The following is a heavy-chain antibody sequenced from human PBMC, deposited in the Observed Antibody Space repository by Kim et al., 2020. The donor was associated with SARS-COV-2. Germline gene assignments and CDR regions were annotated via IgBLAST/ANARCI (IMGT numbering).Heavy chain of an antibody. V-gene: IGHV1-69*13. CDR1: GGTFSSYA. D-gene: IGHD6-13*01. Sequence: SVKVSCKASGGTFSSYAISWVRQAPGQGLEWMGGIIPIFGTANYAQKFQGRVTITADESTSTAYMELSSLRSEDTAVYYCARDVVSSWYHPNYYYYYGMDVWGQGTTVTVSS. CDR3: ARDVVSSWYHPNYYYYYGMDV. CDR2: IIPIFGTA. J-gene: IGHJ6*02.